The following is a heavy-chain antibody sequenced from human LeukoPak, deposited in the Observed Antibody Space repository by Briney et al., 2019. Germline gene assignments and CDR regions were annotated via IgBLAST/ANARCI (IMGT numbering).Heavy chain of an antibody. CDR2: MNPNSGNT. V-gene: IGHV1-8*03. D-gene: IGHD2-15*01. CDR3: ARETLGYCSGGSCVTGRWFDP. J-gene: IGHJ5*02. Sequence: ASVKVSCKASGYSFVGYGITWVRQAPGQGLEWMGWMNPNSGNTGYAQKFQGRVTITRNTSISTAYMELSSLRSEDTAVYYCARETLGYCSGGSCVTGRWFDPWGQGTLVTVSS. CDR1: GYSFVGYG.